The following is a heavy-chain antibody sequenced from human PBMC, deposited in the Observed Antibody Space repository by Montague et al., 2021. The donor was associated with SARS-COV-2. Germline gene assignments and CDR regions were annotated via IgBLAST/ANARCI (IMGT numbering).Heavy chain of an antibody. V-gene: IGHV4-4*02. CDR3: ASRGAGWFGSNPERFDY. CDR2: IYHSGST. D-gene: IGHD3-10*01. CDR1: GGSISSSNW. J-gene: IGHJ4*02. Sequence: SETLSLTCAVSGGSISSSNWWSWVRQPPGKGLEWIGEIYHSGSTXXNPXXXGRVTISVDKSQNQFSLKLSSVTAADTAVYYCASRGAGWFGSNPERFDYWGQGTLVTVSS.